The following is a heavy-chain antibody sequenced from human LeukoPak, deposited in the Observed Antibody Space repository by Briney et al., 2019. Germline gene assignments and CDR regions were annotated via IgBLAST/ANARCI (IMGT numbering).Heavy chain of an antibody. CDR2: ISGSGGST. V-gene: IGHV3-23*01. D-gene: IGHD3-10*01. CDR1: GFTFSSYS. J-gene: IGHJ4*02. Sequence: PGGSLRLSCAASGFTFSSYSMSWVRQAPGKGLEWVSAISGSGGSTYYADSVKGRFTISRDNSKNTLYLQMNSLRAEDTAVYYCASGSTRSVDYWGQGTLVTVSS. CDR3: ASGSTRSVDY.